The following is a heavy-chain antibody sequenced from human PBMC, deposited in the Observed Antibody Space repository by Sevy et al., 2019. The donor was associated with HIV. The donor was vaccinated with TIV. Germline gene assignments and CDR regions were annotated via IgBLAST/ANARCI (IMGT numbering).Heavy chain of an antibody. V-gene: IGHV5-51*01. CDR2: IYPDDSDT. J-gene: IGHJ5*02. D-gene: IGHD3-16*01. Sequence: GESLKISCKGSGYKFSDYWIGWVRQMPGKGLEWMGIIYPDDSDTRYSPSFQGQVTLLVDKSINTAYLQWTSLKASDTAMYYWARRGSVELPARGWFDPWGQGTLVTVSS. CDR1: GYKFSDYW. CDR3: ARRGSVELPARGWFDP.